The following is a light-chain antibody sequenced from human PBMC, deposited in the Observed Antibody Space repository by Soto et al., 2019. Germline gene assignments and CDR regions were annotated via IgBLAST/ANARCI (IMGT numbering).Light chain of an antibody. Sequence: QSALAQPASVSGSPGQSITISCTGTSSDVGGYNYVSWYQQHPGKAPKLMISEVTNRPSGVSSRFSGSKSGNTASLTISGLQADDEADCYCSSYTGTIYVFGTGTK. CDR1: SSDVGGYNY. V-gene: IGLV2-14*01. CDR3: SSYTGTIYV. CDR2: EVT. J-gene: IGLJ1*01.